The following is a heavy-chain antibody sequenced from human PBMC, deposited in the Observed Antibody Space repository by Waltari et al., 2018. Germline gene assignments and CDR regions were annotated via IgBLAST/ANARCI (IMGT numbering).Heavy chain of an antibody. CDR1: GGSMASNNFY. J-gene: IGHJ4*02. Sequence: QLQLQESGPGLVKPSETLSLTCAVSGGSMASNNFYWVWVRQPPGKGLQWIGTMYYTGSTYYSPSLRSRVTISVDTSKNRFSLKLTSVTAADTAVYFCASRPEFTSGSAIDFWGQGTLVTVSS. CDR3: ASRPEFTSGSAIDF. V-gene: IGHV4-39*02. CDR2: MYYTGST. D-gene: IGHD6-19*01.